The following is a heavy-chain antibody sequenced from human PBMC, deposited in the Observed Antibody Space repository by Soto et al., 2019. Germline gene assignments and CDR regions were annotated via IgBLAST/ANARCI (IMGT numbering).Heavy chain of an antibody. Sequence: PSETLSLTCTVSGASISSYGWSWIRQPPGKGLEWIGYIYYSGSTNYNPSLKSRVTISVDTSKNQFSLKLSSVTAADTALYYCARHKEEAAAGIGYWGQGILVTVSS. CDR3: ARHKEEAAAGIGY. J-gene: IGHJ4*02. CDR2: IYYSGST. D-gene: IGHD6-13*01. CDR1: GASISSYG. V-gene: IGHV4-59*08.